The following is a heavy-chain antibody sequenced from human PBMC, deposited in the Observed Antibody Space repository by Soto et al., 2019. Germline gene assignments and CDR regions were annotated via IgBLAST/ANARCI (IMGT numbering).Heavy chain of an antibody. CDR1: GYTFTSYD. CDR2: MNPNSGNT. Sequence: QVQLVQSGAEVKKPGASVKVSCKASGYTFTSYDINWVRQATGQGLEWMGWMNPNSGNTGYAQKFQGRVTITRNTSKSTAHMERGSLRFEDRAVYYWARPPLGRDHANWFDPWGQGTLVTVSS. D-gene: IGHD3-16*01. V-gene: IGHV1-8*01. CDR3: ARPPLGRDHANWFDP. J-gene: IGHJ5*02.